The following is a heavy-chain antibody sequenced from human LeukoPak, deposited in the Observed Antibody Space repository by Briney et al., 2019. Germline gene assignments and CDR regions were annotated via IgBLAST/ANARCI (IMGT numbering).Heavy chain of an antibody. CDR1: GFSFSSHG. CDR2: IGSDGSRG. CDR3: ARDDTLPDNGLDA. Sequence: GGSLRLSCAASGFSFSSHGMHWVRQAPGKGLEWLAVIGSDGSRGSYADSVRGRLTISRDNSKNMLFLEVHSLRVEDSAVYFCARDDTLPDNGLDAWGQGTMVTVSS. V-gene: IGHV3-33*01. D-gene: IGHD2-8*01. J-gene: IGHJ3*01.